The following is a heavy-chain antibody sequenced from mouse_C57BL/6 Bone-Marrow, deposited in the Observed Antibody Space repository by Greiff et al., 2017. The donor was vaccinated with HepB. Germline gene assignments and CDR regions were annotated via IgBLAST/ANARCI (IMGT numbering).Heavy chain of an antibody. J-gene: IGHJ2*01. CDR1: GFSLSTFGMG. CDR3: ARIAYPITTVAARDYFDY. D-gene: IGHD1-1*01. V-gene: IGHV8-8*01. CDR2: IWWDDDK. Sequence: QVTLKVCGPGILQPSQTLSLTCSFSGFSLSTFGMGVGWIRQPSGKGLEWLAHIWWDDDKYYNPALKSRLTISKDTSKNQVFLKIANVDTADTATYHCARIAYPITTVAARDYFDYWGQGTTLTVSS.